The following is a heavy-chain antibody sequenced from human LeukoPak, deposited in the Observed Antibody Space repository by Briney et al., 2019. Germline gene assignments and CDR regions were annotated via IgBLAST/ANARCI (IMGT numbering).Heavy chain of an antibody. V-gene: IGHV1-8*03. D-gene: IGHD2-8*02. CDR1: GYTFTNYD. J-gene: IGHJ4*02. CDR2: MNPNSGNT. Sequence: ASVKVSCETSGYTFTNYDINWVRQASGQGLEWMGWMNPNSGNTDYAQNFRGRVTFTRDTSTRTAYKELTSLRSEDTAVYYCARSRFGRGVDFDYWGQGTLVTASS. CDR3: ARSRFGRGVDFDY.